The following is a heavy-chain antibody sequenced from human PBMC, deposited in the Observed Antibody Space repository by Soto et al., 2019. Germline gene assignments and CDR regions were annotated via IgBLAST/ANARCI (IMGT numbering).Heavy chain of an antibody. CDR2: IYYSGST. J-gene: IGHJ5*02. D-gene: IGHD5-12*01. Sequence: SETLSLTCTVSGGSISSYYWSWIRQPPGKGLEWIGYIYYSGSTNYNPSLKSRVTISVDTSKNQFSLKLSSVTAADTAVYYCARDSGGYNGIDPWGQGTLVTVSS. CDR3: ARDSGGYNGIDP. CDR1: GGSISSYY. V-gene: IGHV4-59*01.